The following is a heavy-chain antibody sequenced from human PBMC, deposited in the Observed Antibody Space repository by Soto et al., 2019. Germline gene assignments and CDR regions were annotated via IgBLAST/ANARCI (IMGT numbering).Heavy chain of an antibody. CDR3: ARAIGYYYDSSGYQPPDY. CDR1: GGTFSSYA. J-gene: IGHJ4*02. Sequence: QVQLVQSGAEVKKPGSSVKVSCKASGGTFSSYAISWVRQAPGQGLEWMGGIIPIFGTANYAQKFQGRVTITADESTSTAYMELSSLRSEDTAVYYCARAIGYYYDSSGYQPPDYWGQGNLVTVSS. V-gene: IGHV1-69*12. CDR2: IIPIFGTA. D-gene: IGHD3-22*01.